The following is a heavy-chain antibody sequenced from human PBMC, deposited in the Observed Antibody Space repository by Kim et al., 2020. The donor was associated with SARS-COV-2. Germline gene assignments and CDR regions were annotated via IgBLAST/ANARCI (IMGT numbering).Heavy chain of an antibody. D-gene: IGHD4-17*01. J-gene: IGHJ4*02. CDR3: AKAPADGDYYY. Sequence: GGSLRLSCAASGFIFRNSGMHWVRQAPGKGLEWVAGIWCDGSIKVYADSVKGRFSISRDNSKTTLYLKMNSLRAEDRAVYYCAKAPADGDYYYWGQGTLVTVSS. CDR2: IWCDGSIK. V-gene: IGHV3-33*06. CDR1: GFIFRNSG.